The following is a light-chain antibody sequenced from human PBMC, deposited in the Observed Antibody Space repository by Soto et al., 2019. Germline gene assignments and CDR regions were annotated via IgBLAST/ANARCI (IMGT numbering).Light chain of an antibody. Sequence: QSALTQPPSASGSPGQPVTLSCTGTSSDVGGYNYVSWYQHHPGKAPKLMIYEVSKRPSGVPDRFSGSKSGNSASLTVSGLQAEDEADYYCSSYAGSNNYVFGTGTKLTVL. CDR1: SSDVGGYNY. J-gene: IGLJ1*01. V-gene: IGLV2-8*01. CDR2: EVS. CDR3: SSYAGSNNYV.